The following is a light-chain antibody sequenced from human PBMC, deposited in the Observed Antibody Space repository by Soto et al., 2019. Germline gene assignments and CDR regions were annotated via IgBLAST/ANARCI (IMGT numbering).Light chain of an antibody. J-gene: IGKJ5*01. CDR1: QDINNY. CDR3: HQYDNLPPT. CDR2: DAT. V-gene: IGKV1-33*01. Sequence: DIQMTQSPSSLSASVGDRVTITCRASQDINNYLDWYQVKPGKAPKLLIYDATNLETGVPSRFSGSGSRTDFSFTISSLQPEDVAIYYCHQYDNLPPTFGQGTRLDMK.